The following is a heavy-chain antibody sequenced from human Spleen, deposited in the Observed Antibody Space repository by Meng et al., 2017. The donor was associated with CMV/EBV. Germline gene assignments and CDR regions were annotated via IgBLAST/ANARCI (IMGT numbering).Heavy chain of an antibody. J-gene: IGHJ6*02. CDR3: ANDIRQDYDFWSGYYINYYYYYGMDV. Sequence: GESLKISCAASGFTFSSYAMSWVRQAPGKGLEWVSAISGSGGSTYYADSVKGRFTISRDNSKNTLYLQMNSLRAEDTAVYYCANDIRQDYDFWSGYYINYYYYYGMDVWGQGTTVTVSS. V-gene: IGHV3-23*01. D-gene: IGHD3-3*01. CDR1: GFTFSSYA. CDR2: ISGSGGST.